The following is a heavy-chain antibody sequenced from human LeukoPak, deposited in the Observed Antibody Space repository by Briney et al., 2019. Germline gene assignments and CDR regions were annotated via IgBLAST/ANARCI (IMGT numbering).Heavy chain of an antibody. CDR3: ARDGSVGATVYPYYFDY. V-gene: IGHV4-59*01. J-gene: IGHJ4*02. CDR2: IYYSGST. D-gene: IGHD1-26*01. Sequence: PSETLSLTCTVSGGSISSYYWSWIRQPPGKGLEWIGYIYYSGSTNYNPSLKSRVTISVDTSKNQFSLKLSSVTAADTAVYYCARDGSVGATVYPYYFDYWGQGTLVTVSS. CDR1: GGSISSYY.